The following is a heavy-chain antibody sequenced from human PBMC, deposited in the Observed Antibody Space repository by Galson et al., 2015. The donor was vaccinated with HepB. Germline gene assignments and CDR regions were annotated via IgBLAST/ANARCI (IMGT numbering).Heavy chain of an antibody. J-gene: IGHJ4*02. CDR1: GFTFDDYA. CDR2: LSWDSGTI. D-gene: IGHD6-13*01. CDR3: AKDRYSSSLYYFDY. Sequence: SLRLSCAASGFTFDDYAMHWVRQAPGKGLEWVSGLSWDSGTIAYADSVKGRFTISRDNAKDSLYLQMNSLRAGDTALYYCAKDRYSSSLYYFDYWGQGTLVTVSS. V-gene: IGHV3-9*01.